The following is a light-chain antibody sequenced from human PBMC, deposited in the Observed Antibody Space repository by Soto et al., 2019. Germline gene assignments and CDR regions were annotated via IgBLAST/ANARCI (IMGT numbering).Light chain of an antibody. CDR2: EVY. Sequence: QSVPTQPPSASGSPGQSVTFSCTGTSSDVGGYNYVSWYQQYPGKAPKLMIYEVYKRHSGVPDRFSGSKSGNTASLTVSGLHPEDEADYYCSAYAGSSTWVFGGGTKVTVL. CDR3: SAYAGSSTWV. CDR1: SSDVGGYNY. J-gene: IGLJ2*01. V-gene: IGLV2-8*01.